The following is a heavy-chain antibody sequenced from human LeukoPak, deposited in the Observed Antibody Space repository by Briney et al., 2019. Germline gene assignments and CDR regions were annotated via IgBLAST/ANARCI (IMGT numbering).Heavy chain of an antibody. CDR3: AKDYSSGWYRWFDP. CDR1: GFTFSSYW. D-gene: IGHD6-19*01. Sequence: GGSLRLSFAASGFTFSSYWMSWVRHAPGKGLEWVSGISWNSGSIGYADSVKGRFTISRDNAKNSLYLQMNSLRAEDTALYYCAKDYSSGWYRWFDPWGQGTLVTVSS. J-gene: IGHJ5*02. V-gene: IGHV3-9*01. CDR2: ISWNSGSI.